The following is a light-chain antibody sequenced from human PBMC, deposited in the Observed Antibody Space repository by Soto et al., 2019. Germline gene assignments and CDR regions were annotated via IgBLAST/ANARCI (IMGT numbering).Light chain of an antibody. CDR2: EVN. CDR3: SSHSGSNLVV. V-gene: IGLV2-8*01. CDR1: SSDVGGYNY. J-gene: IGLJ2*01. Sequence: QSALTQPPSASGSPGQSVTISCTGTSSDVGGYNYVSWYQQHPGKVPKLMIYEVNKRPSGVPDRFSGSKSGNTASLTVSGLQAEDEADYYCSSHSGSNLVVFGGGTKLTVL.